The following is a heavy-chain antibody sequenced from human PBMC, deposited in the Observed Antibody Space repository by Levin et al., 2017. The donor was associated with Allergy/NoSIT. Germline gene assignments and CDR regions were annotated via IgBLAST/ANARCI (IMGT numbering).Heavy chain of an antibody. J-gene: IGHJ6*02. CDR2: ISYDGSNK. CDR3: ARVDTMVRGVISYYYYYYGMDV. D-gene: IGHD3-10*01. Sequence: PGGSLRLSCAASGFTFSSYAMHWVRQAPGKGLEWVAVISYDGSNKYYADSVKGRFTISRDNSKNTLYLQMNSLRAEDTAVYYCARVDTMVRGVISYYYYYYGMDVWGQGTTVTVSS. CDR1: GFTFSSYA. V-gene: IGHV3-30*04.